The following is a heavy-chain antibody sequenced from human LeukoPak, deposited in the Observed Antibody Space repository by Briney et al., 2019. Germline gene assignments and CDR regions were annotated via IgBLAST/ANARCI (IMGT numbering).Heavy chain of an antibody. CDR3: AAIAAAQNWFDP. J-gene: IGHJ5*02. D-gene: IGHD6-13*01. CDR2: ISWNSGSI. CDR1: GFTFDXYA. Sequence: GGXXRLSCAASGFTFDXYAMHWVRHAPGKGLEXVSGISWNSGSIGYADSVKGRFTISRDNAKNSLYLQMNSLRAEDTALYYCAAIAAAQNWFDPWGQGTLVTVSS. V-gene: IGHV3-9*01.